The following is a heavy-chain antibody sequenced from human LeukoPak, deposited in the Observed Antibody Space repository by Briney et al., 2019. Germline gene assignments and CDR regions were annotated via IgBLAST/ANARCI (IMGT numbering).Heavy chain of an antibody. D-gene: IGHD2-2*01. CDR1: GFTFSSYA. V-gene: IGHV3-30-3*01. J-gene: IGHJ4*02. Sequence: GGSLRLSCAASGFTFSSYAMRWVRQAPGKGLEWVAVISYDGSNKYYADSVKGRFTISRDNSKNTLYLQMNRLRAEDTAVYYCARDLGIIVPASQGADYWGEGTLVTVSS. CDR3: ARDLGIIVPASQGADY. CDR2: ISYDGSNK.